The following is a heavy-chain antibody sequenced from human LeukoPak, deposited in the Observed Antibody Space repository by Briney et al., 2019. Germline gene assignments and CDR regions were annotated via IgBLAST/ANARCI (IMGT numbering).Heavy chain of an antibody. J-gene: IGHJ4*02. D-gene: IGHD6-13*01. CDR2: IIPIFGTA. V-gene: IGHV1-69*13. CDR1: GGTFSSYA. Sequence: EASVKVSCTASGGTFSSYAISWVRQAPGQGLEWMGGIIPIFGTANYAQKFQGRVTITADESTSTAYMELSSLRSEDTAVYYCARVLDSSSWYFDYWGQGTLVTVSS. CDR3: ARVLDSSSWYFDY.